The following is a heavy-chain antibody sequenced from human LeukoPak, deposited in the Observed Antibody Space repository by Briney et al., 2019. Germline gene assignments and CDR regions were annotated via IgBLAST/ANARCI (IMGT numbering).Heavy chain of an antibody. CDR1: GGSISSGGYY. J-gene: IGHJ4*02. CDR2: IYYSGST. CDR3: ARVFTRYYYDSSGYPRRPYYFDY. D-gene: IGHD3-22*01. V-gene: IGHV4-31*03. Sequence: SQTLSLTCTVSGGSISSGGYYWSWIRQHPGEGLEWIGYIYYSGSTYYNPSLKSRVTISVGTSKNQFSLKLSSVTAADTAVYYCARVFTRYYYDSSGYPRRPYYFDYWGQGTLVTVSS.